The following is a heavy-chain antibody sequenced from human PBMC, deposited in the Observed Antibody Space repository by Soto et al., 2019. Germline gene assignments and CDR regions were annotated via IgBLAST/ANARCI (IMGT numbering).Heavy chain of an antibody. CDR1: GFTFSHFD. CDR3: ATGTAAPAH. D-gene: IGHD6-13*01. V-gene: IGHV3-23*01. J-gene: IGHJ1*01. CDR2: ISTSGGTT. Sequence: EVQLLESGGGLVQPGGSLRLSCAASGFTFSHFDMSWVRQAPGKGLEWVSGISTSGGTTYYADSVKGRFTSSRDNSKNTLYLQMTSLRAEDTAVYYCATGTAAPAHWGQGTLVTVSS.